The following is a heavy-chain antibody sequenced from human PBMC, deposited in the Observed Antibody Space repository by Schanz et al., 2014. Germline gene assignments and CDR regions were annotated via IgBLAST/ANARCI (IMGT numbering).Heavy chain of an antibody. D-gene: IGHD2-2*01. CDR3: ARESSNDIVLVPGAVFDH. CDR2: ISHDGYST. V-gene: IGHV3-64D*06. Sequence: EVQLVESGGGLVQPGGSLRLSCSASGFTFSIYAMHWVRQAPGKGLEYVSAISHDGYSTYYADSVKGRFTISRDNSKNTLYLQMSSLITEDTAVYYCARESSNDIVLVPGAVFDHWGQGILVTVSS. CDR1: GFTFSIYA. J-gene: IGHJ4*02.